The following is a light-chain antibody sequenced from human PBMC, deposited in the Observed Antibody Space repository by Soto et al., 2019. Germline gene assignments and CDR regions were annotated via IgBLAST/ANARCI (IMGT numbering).Light chain of an antibody. J-gene: IGKJ1*01. V-gene: IGKV3-20*01. CDR1: QSVSSSY. CDR3: QQYGSSPWA. Sequence: DIVLTQSPGTLSLSPGERATLSCRASQSVSSSYLAWYKQKPGQAPRLLIYGASSRATGIPDRFSGSGSGTDFTLTISRLEPEEFAVYYCQQYGSSPWAFGQGTKVDI. CDR2: GAS.